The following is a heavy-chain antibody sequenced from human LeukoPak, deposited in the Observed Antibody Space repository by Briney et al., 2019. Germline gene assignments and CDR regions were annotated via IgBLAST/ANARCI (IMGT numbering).Heavy chain of an antibody. J-gene: IGHJ2*01. CDR3: ARGGRNNLTGYAVGWYFDL. CDR1: GYTFTSYD. CDR2: MNPNSGNT. Sequence: ASVKVSCKASGYTFTSYDINWVRQATGQGLEWMGWMNPNSGNTGYAQKFQGRVTMTRNTSISTAYMELSSLRSEDTAVYYCARGGRNNLTGYAVGWYFDLWGRGTLVTVSS. V-gene: IGHV1-8*01. D-gene: IGHD3-9*01.